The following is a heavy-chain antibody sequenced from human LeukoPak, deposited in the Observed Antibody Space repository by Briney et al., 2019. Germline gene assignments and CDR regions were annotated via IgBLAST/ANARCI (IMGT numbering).Heavy chain of an antibody. V-gene: IGHV3-30*03. CDR2: ISYDGSNK. Sequence: PGGSLRLSCTTSGFTFSSYGMHWVRQAPGKGPEWLAVISYDGSNKYYADSVKGRFTISRDDSKNTLYLQMNSLRAEDTAVYYCAITYSSGWYVYWGQGTLVTVSS. CDR1: GFTFSSYG. J-gene: IGHJ4*02. CDR3: AITYSSGWYVY. D-gene: IGHD6-19*01.